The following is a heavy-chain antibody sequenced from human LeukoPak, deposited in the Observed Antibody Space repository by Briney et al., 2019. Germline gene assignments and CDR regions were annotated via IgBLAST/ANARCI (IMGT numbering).Heavy chain of an antibody. V-gene: IGHV3-23*01. CDR3: AKAVTMVRGVMAGWFDP. CDR2: ISGSGGST. D-gene: IGHD3-10*01. Sequence: GGSLRLSCAASGFTFSSYAMSWLRQAPGKGLEWLSAISGSGGSTYYADSVKGRFTISRDNSKNTLYLQRNSLRAEDTAVYYCAKAVTMVRGVMAGWFDPWGQGTLVTVSS. CDR1: GFTFSSYA. J-gene: IGHJ5*02.